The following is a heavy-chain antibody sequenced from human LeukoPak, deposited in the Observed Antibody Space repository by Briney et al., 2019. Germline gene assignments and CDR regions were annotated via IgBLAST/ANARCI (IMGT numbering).Heavy chain of an antibody. CDR2: IKQDGSEK. Sequence: GGSLRLSCAASGFTFSSYAMSWVRQAPGKGLEWVANIKQDGSEKYYVDSVKGRFTISRDNAKNSLYLQMNSLRAEDTAVYYCARDEGGRVCSSTSCYEDPWGQGTLVTVSS. D-gene: IGHD2-2*01. CDR1: GFTFSSYA. V-gene: IGHV3-7*01. CDR3: ARDEGGRVCSSTSCYEDP. J-gene: IGHJ5*02.